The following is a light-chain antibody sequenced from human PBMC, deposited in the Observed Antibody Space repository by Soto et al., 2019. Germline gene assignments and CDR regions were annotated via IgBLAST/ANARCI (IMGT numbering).Light chain of an antibody. CDR3: NSHTSSNTRV. Sequence: ALTQPGTVSGSPGQAITFSCTGTSSDVGGYNHVSWYQHHPGKAPKLMIYEVSNRPSGVSNRFSGSKSGNTASLTISGLQADDEADYYCNSHTSSNTRVCGTGTKVTVL. CDR1: SSDVGGYNH. V-gene: IGLV2-14*01. J-gene: IGLJ1*01. CDR2: EVS.